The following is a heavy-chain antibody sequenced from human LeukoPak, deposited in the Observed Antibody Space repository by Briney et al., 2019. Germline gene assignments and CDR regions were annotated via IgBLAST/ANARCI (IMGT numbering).Heavy chain of an antibody. V-gene: IGHV4-34*01. CDR2: IYNSGST. J-gene: IGHJ4*02. CDR3: ARGYSGYPLDY. Sequence: SETLSLTCAVYGGSFSGYYWSWIRQPPGKGLEWIGKIYNSGSTYYTPSLKSRVTISVDRSKNQFSLKLSSVTAADTAVYYCARGYSGYPLDYWGQGTLVTVSS. D-gene: IGHD5-12*01. CDR1: GGSFSGYY.